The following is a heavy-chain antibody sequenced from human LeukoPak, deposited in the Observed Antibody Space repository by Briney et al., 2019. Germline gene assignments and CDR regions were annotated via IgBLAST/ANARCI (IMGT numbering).Heavy chain of an antibody. V-gene: IGHV3-7*01. J-gene: IGHJ5*02. Sequence: GGSLRLSCAASGFTFSSYWMSWVRQAPGKGLEWVANIKQDGSEKYYVGSVKGRFTISRDNAKNSLYLQMNSLRAEDTAVYYCARDRSIVVVPAAIANWFDPWGQGTLVTVSS. CDR2: IKQDGSEK. CDR3: ARDRSIVVVPAAIANWFDP. CDR1: GFTFSSYW. D-gene: IGHD2-2*02.